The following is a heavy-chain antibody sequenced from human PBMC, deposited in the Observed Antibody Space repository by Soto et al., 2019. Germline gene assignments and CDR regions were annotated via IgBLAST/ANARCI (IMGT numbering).Heavy chain of an antibody. CDR3: ATYGSGTYKPTTFDY. J-gene: IGHJ4*02. Sequence: QVQLQESGPGLVKPSQTLSLTCTVSGGSISSGVYYWSWIRQPPGKGLEWIGYIFYSGSTYYNPSLKSRVTISVDTSKNQFSLKLSSVTAADTAVYYCATYGSGTYKPTTFDYWGQGTLVTVSS. V-gene: IGHV4-31*03. D-gene: IGHD3-10*01. CDR2: IFYSGST. CDR1: GGSISSGVYY.